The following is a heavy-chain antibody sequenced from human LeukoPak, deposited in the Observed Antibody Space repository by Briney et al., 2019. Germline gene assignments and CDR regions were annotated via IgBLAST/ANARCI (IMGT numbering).Heavy chain of an antibody. CDR3: SRAGDTHDNSDY. V-gene: IGHV1-2*02. J-gene: IGHJ4*02. Sequence: ASVKVSCKTSGFIFTGYYMHWVRQAPGQGLEWMGWINPNSGDTSYPQKFQGRVTMTRDTSITTVYLELSRLRSDDTAVYYCSRAGDTHDNSDYWGQGTLVTVSS. D-gene: IGHD3-16*01. CDR1: GFIFTGYY. CDR2: INPNSGDT.